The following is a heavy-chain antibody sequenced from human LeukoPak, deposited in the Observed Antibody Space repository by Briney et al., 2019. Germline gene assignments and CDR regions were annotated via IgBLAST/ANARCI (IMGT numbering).Heavy chain of an antibody. CDR3: ARPRRVGATMWSLDC. CDR1: GGTFSSYA. CDR2: IIPIFGTA. Sequence: SVKVSCKASGGTFSSYAISWVRQAPGQGLEWMGGIIPIFGTANYAQKFQGRVTITADESTSTAYMELSSLRSEDTAVYYCARPRRVGATMWSLDCWGQGTLVTVSS. J-gene: IGHJ4*02. D-gene: IGHD1-26*01. V-gene: IGHV1-69*01.